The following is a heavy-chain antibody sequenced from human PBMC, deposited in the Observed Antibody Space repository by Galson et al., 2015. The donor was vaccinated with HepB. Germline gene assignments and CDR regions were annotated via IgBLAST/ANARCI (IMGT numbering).Heavy chain of an antibody. V-gene: IGHV1-18*01. CDR1: GYTFTSYV. CDR2: ISAYNGNT. J-gene: IGHJ4*02. Sequence: SVKVSCKASGYTFTSYVICWVRQAPGQGLEWMGYISAYNGNTEYAQNFPGRVTMTTDTSTSTAYMELSSLRSDDTAVYYCARVVQYDSSWCGPFDYWGQGSLVTVSS. D-gene: IGHD6-13*01. CDR3: ARVVQYDSSWCGPFDY.